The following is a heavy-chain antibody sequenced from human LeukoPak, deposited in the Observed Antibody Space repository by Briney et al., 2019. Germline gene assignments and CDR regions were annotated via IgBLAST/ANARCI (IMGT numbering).Heavy chain of an antibody. Sequence: ASVKVSCKASGYTFTSYGISWVRQAPGQGLEWMGWISAYNSDTNYAQEFHGRVTMTTDTPTSTAYMGLRSLRSDDTAVYYCATHCSGVSCYGSDGPWGQGTLVTVSS. D-gene: IGHD2-15*01. V-gene: IGHV1-18*01. J-gene: IGHJ5*02. CDR3: ATHCSGVSCYGSDGP. CDR2: ISAYNSDT. CDR1: GYTFTSYG.